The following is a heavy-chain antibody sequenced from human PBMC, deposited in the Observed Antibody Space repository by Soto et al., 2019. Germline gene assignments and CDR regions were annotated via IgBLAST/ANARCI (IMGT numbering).Heavy chain of an antibody. CDR3: ARWGIAFDYYYGMDV. Sequence: ASVKVSCKTSGYTFSTFGISWVRQAPGQGLEWMGWISAYTGNTNYAQKLQGRVTMTTDTSTSTAYMELRSLRSDDTAVYYCARWGIAFDYYYGMDVWGQGTTVTVSS. CDR2: ISAYTGNT. J-gene: IGHJ6*02. D-gene: IGHD6-13*01. V-gene: IGHV1-18*01. CDR1: GYTFSTFG.